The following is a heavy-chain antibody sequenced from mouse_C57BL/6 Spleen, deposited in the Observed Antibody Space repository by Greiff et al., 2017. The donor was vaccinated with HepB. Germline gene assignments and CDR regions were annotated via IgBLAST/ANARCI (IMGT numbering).Heavy chain of an antibody. V-gene: IGHV1-52*01. Sequence: QVQLQQPGAELVRPGSSVKLSCKASGYTFTSYWMHWVKQRPIQGLEWIGNIDPSDSETHYNQKFKDKATLTVDKSSSTAYMQLSSLTSEDSAVYYCARRELSTVVAPGYFDVWGTGTTVTVSS. J-gene: IGHJ1*03. D-gene: IGHD1-1*01. CDR1: GYTFTSYW. CDR2: IDPSDSET. CDR3: ARRELSTVVAPGYFDV.